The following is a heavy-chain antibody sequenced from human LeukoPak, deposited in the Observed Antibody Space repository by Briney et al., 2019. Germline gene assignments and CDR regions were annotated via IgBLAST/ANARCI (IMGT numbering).Heavy chain of an antibody. CDR2: ISSSSSYI. Sequence: PGGSLRLSCAASGFTFSSYSMNWVRQAPGKGLEWVSSISSSSSYIYYADSVKGRFTISRDNAKNSLYLQMNSLRAEDTAVYYCARAPPRLVGAFFDYWGQGTLVTVSS. CDR3: ARAPPRLVGAFFDY. CDR1: GFTFSSYS. J-gene: IGHJ4*02. V-gene: IGHV3-21*01. D-gene: IGHD1-26*01.